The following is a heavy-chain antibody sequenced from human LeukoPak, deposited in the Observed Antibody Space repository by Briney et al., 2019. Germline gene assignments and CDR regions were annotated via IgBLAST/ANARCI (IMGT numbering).Heavy chain of an antibody. D-gene: IGHD2-15*01. J-gene: IGHJ3*02. CDR2: IHPGDSDT. Sequence: GESLKISCKGSGYRFINFWIGWVRQMPGKGLEWMGIIHPGDSDTRYSPSFEGQVTISVDKSISTAYLQWSSLKASDTAMYYCARRGLLGYCNGASCYDAFDIWGQGIMVTVSS. CDR1: GYRFINFW. V-gene: IGHV5-51*01. CDR3: ARRGLLGYCNGASCYDAFDI.